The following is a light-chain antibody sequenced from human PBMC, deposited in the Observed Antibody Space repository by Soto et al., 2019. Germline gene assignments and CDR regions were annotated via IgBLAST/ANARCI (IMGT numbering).Light chain of an antibody. J-gene: IGKJ5*01. Sequence: DTQVTQSPSFLSAPVGDRVTITCRASQDTSRSLGWYQQKPGKAPKLLIYAASTLHSGVPSRFSGSGSGTEFTLTISSLQPEDFATYYCQQRSNWPTFGQGTRLEIK. V-gene: IGKV1-9*01. CDR3: QQRSNWPT. CDR1: QDTSRS. CDR2: AAS.